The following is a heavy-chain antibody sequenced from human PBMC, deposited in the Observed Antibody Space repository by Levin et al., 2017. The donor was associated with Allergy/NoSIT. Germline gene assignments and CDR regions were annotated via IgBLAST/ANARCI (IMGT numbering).Heavy chain of an antibody. CDR3: ARASYGRPYNWFDP. Sequence: PSETLSLTCAVSGYSISSGYYWGWIRQPPGKGLEWIGSIHHSGNTYYNPSLKSRVTISVDTSKNQFSLKLSSVTAADTAVYYCARASYGRPYNWFDPWGQGTLVTVSS. D-gene: IGHD5-18*01. V-gene: IGHV4-38-2*01. CDR2: IHHSGNT. J-gene: IGHJ5*02. CDR1: GYSISSGYY.